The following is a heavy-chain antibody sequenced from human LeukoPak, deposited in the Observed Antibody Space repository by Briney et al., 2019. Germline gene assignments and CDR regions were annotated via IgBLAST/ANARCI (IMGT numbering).Heavy chain of an antibody. Sequence: SETLSLTCGVSGGSITNTNYWTWVRQPPGKGLEWIGEVNLQGSTNYNPSLMGRVAISVDTSENHISLQLTSVTAADTAVYYCAGVQTAAVDYWGQGTLVTVSS. D-gene: IGHD1-1*01. CDR2: VNLQGST. V-gene: IGHV4-4*02. CDR3: AGVQTAAVDY. CDR1: GGSITNTNY. J-gene: IGHJ4*02.